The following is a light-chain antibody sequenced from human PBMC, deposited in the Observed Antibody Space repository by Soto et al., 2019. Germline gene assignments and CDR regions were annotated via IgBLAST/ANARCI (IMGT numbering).Light chain of an antibody. Sequence: IVLTQSPATFSLSPGRRATLSCRASQNISNYLIWYQQKPGQAPRLLIYGASTRATGVPARFSGSGSGTDFSLTITSLQSEDSAVYYCQQYTNWPPITFGQGTRLEIK. J-gene: IGKJ5*01. V-gene: IGKV3-11*01. CDR2: GAS. CDR1: QNISNY. CDR3: QQYTNWPPIT.